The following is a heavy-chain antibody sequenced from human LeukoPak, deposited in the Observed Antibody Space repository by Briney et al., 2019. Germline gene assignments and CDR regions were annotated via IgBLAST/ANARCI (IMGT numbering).Heavy chain of an antibody. Sequence: TLNVSCTASGYTFTIYNINCVRQATRQGLEWRGWMKPKGGNTASTQKFKGRVTMTRTTSISTAYMELSSLRSEDTAVYYGRRGPKGEAAGTRNCFDPWGQGTWSPSPQ. J-gene: IGHJ5*02. CDR3: RRGPKGEAAGTRNCFDP. V-gene: IGHV1-8*01. CDR2: MKPKGGNT. CDR1: GYTFTIYN. D-gene: IGHD6-13*01.